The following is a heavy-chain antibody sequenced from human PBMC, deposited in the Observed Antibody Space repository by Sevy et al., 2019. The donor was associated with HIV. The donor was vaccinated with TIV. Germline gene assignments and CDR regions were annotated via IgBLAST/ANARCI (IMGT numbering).Heavy chain of an antibody. D-gene: IGHD6-19*01. CDR3: ARHHVAVAGAPRVDV. J-gene: IGHJ6*02. Sequence: GESLKISCKGSGYSFTNYWIGWVRQMPGKGLEWTGIIYPGDSDTRYSPSFQGQVTMSVDKSIITAYRQWSSLKASDPAMHCCARHHVAVAGAPRVDVWGQGTTVTVSS. V-gene: IGHV5-51*01. CDR1: GYSFTNYW. CDR2: IYPGDSDT.